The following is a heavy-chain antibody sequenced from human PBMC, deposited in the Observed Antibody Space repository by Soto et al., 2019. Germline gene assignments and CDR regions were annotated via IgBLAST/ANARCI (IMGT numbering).Heavy chain of an antibody. V-gene: IGHV1-69*08. J-gene: IGHJ4*02. CDR1: GGTFSSYT. CDR2: IIPILGIA. CDR3: ARDYGELYFDY. Sequence: QVQLVQSGAEVKKPGSSVKVSCKASGGTFSSYTISWVRQAPGQGLEWMGRIIPILGIANYAQKFQGRVTITADKSTSTAYMELSSLRSEDTAVYYCARDYGELYFDYWGQGTLVTVSS. D-gene: IGHD4-17*01.